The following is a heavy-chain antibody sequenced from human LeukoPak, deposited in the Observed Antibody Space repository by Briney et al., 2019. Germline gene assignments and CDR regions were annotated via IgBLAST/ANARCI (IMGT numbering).Heavy chain of an antibody. D-gene: IGHD6-13*01. CDR2: INPSGGST. V-gene: IGHV1-46*01. CDR3: ARDRVPYYSSSGWFDP. Sequence: ASVKVSCKASGYTFTSYYMHWVRQAPGQGLEWMGIINPSGGSTSYAQKFQGRVTMTRDTSTSTVYMELSRLRSDDTAVYYCARDRVPYYSSSGWFDPWGQGTLVTVSS. CDR1: GYTFTSYY. J-gene: IGHJ5*02.